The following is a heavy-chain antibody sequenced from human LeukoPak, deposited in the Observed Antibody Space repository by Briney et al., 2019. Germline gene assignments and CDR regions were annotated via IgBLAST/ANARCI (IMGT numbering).Heavy chain of an antibody. Sequence: SETLSLTCSVSGGSIRSTSYYWGWIRQPPGKGLEWIGNIFYTGSTYYNPSLKSRVTISIDTSRNQFSLKLSSVTAADTAVYYCARIGGSFYFYYFMGVWGKGTTVTVSS. V-gene: IGHV4-39*07. D-gene: IGHD1-26*01. CDR2: IFYTGST. J-gene: IGHJ6*03. CDR1: GGSIRSTSYY. CDR3: ARIGGSFYFYYFMGV.